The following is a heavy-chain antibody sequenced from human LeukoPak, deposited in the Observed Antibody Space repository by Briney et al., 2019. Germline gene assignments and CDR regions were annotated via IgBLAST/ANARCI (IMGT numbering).Heavy chain of an antibody. CDR1: GYTFTSYG. J-gene: IGHJ4*02. Sequence: GASVKVSCKASGYTFTSYGISWVRQAPGQGLERMGWISAYNGNTNYAQKLQGRVTMTTDTSTSTAHMELRSLRSDDTAVYYCAGVGPPYYYDSSGYFYYFDYWGQGTLVTVSS. D-gene: IGHD3-22*01. V-gene: IGHV1-18*01. CDR2: ISAYNGNT. CDR3: AGVGPPYYYDSSGYFYYFDY.